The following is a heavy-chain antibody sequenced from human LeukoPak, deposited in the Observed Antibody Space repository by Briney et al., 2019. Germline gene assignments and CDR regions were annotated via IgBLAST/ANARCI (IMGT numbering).Heavy chain of an antibody. CDR2: INPSDDST. CDR3: VGDLKTWTGLAY. D-gene: IGHD3/OR15-3a*01. Sequence: ASVKVSCKASGYTFNSSYMHWVRQAPGQGLEWMGIINPSDDSTRYAQKFQGRVTMTRDTSTSTVYLELSSLRSEDTAVYYCVGDLKTWTGLAYWGQGTLVTVSS. J-gene: IGHJ4*02. V-gene: IGHV1-46*02. CDR1: GYTFNSSY.